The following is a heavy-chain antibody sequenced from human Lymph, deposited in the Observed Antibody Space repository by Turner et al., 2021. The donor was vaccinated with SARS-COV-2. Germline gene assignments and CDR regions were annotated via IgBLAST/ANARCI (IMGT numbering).Heavy chain of an antibody. Sequence: EVQLVESGGGLVQSGRSLRLSCVASGFTFDDYGMHWVRQAPGKGLEWVSGISWNSGAIGYADSLKGRFTISRDNAKNSLYLKMNSLRAEDTALYYCAKGRGSYRAPFDYWGQGTQVTVSS. V-gene: IGHV3-9*01. CDR1: GFTFDDYG. J-gene: IGHJ4*02. D-gene: IGHD3-16*01. CDR2: ISWNSGAI. CDR3: AKGRGSYRAPFDY.